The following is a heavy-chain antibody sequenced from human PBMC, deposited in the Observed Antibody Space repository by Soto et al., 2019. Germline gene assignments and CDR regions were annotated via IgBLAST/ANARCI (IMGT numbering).Heavy chain of an antibody. CDR2: IKQDGSEK. V-gene: IGHV3-7*04. J-gene: IGHJ4*02. CDR1: GFTFNSYW. D-gene: IGHD3-3*01. Sequence: PGGSLRLSCAASGFTFNSYWMSWVRQDPGKGLEWVANIKQDGSEKYYVDSVKGRFTISRDNAKNSLYLQMNSLRAEDTALSYCARVSGYQSFDYWVQGTLVTVSS. CDR3: ARVSGYQSFDY.